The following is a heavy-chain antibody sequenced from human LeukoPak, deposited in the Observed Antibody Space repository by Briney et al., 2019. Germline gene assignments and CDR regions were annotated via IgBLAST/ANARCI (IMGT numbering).Heavy chain of an antibody. J-gene: IGHJ6*02. CDR3: ARERVVGPTTYYYYGMDV. D-gene: IGHD1-26*01. CDR2: IWYEGSNK. V-gene: IGHV3-33*01. Sequence: GGCLRLSCEASGFIFRDYDMHWVRETPGEGLEWGAVIWYEGSNKYYAVSVKGRFTISRDNSRNTLYLQMNRLRAEDTALYYCARERVVGPTTYYYYGMDVWGQGTTVTVSS. CDR1: GFIFRDYD.